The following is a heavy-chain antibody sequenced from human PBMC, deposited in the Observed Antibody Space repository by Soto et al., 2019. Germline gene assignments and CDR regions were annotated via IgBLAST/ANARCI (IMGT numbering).Heavy chain of an antibody. V-gene: IGHV3-23*01. Sequence: GGSLRLSCAASGFTFSSYAMSWVRQAPGKGLEWVSVISGSGGSTYYADSVKGRFTISRDNSTNTLYLQMNSLRAEDTAVYYCAKDLRATAYQYFYYWGQGTLVTVSS. CDR1: GFTFSSYA. CDR2: ISGSGGST. CDR3: AKDLRATAYQYFYY. D-gene: IGHD2-2*01. J-gene: IGHJ4*02.